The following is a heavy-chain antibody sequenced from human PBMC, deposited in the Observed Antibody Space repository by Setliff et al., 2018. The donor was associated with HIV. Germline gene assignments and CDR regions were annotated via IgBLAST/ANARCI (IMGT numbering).Heavy chain of an antibody. CDR3: ARFVFGSGYYFDY. Sequence: SSETLSLTCTVSGGSISRGNHFWSWIRQPAGKGLEWIGRIYTSGSTNYNPSLKSRVTISVDTSKNQFSLKLSSVTAADTAVYYCARFVFGSGYYFDYWGQGTLVTVSS. D-gene: IGHD3-22*01. V-gene: IGHV4-61*02. CDR2: IYTSGST. CDR1: GGSISRGNHF. J-gene: IGHJ4*02.